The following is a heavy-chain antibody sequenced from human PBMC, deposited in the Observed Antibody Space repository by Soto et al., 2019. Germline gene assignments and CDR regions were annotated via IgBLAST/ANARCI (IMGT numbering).Heavy chain of an antibody. CDR2: INPNSGGT. J-gene: IGHJ6*02. CDR3: ARGYGGIYYYYGMDV. Sequence: ASVKVSCKASGYTFTGYYMHWVRQAPGQGLEWMGWINPNSGGTNYAQKFQGRVTMTRDTSISTAYMERSRLRSDDTAVYYCARGYGGIYYYYGMDVWGQGTTVTVSS. CDR1: GYTFTGYY. D-gene: IGHD4-17*01. V-gene: IGHV1-2*02.